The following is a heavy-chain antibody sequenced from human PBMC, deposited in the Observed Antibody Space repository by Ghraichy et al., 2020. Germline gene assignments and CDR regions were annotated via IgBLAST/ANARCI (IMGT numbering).Heavy chain of an antibody. Sequence: ASVKVSCKVSGYTLTELSMHWVRQAPGKGLEWMGGFDPEDGETIYAQKFQGRVTMTEDTSTDTAYMELSSLRSEDTAVYYCATEAYYYDSSGYYLYYFDYWGQGTLVTVSS. CDR2: FDPEDGET. CDR3: ATEAYYYDSSGYYLYYFDY. J-gene: IGHJ4*02. D-gene: IGHD3-22*01. CDR1: GYTLTELS. V-gene: IGHV1-24*01.